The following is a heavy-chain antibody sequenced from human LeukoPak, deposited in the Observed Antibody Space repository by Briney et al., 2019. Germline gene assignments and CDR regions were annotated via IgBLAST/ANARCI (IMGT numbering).Heavy chain of an antibody. Sequence: PSETLSLTCAVSGYSISSGYYWGWIRQPPGKGLEWIGRTYHTGSTYYNPSLQSRVTISLDSPKNQFSLKLTSVTAADTAVYYCASGGTAVVMALTYYFDTWGQGTPVTVSS. CDR1: GYSISSGYY. CDR3: ASGGTAVVMALTYYFDT. J-gene: IGHJ4*02. D-gene: IGHD3-22*01. V-gene: IGHV4-38-2*01. CDR2: TYHTGST.